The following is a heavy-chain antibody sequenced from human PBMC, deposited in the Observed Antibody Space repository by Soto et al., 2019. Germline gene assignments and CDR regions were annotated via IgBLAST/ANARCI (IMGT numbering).Heavy chain of an antibody. Sequence: QVQLVQSGAEVKKPGSSVKVSCKASGGTFSSYTISWVRQAPGQGLEWMGRIIPILGIANYAQKFQGRVTITAGKSTSTAYMELSILRSEDTAVYYCARGSGYYPDYWGQGTLVIVSS. CDR2: IIPILGIA. J-gene: IGHJ4*02. CDR3: ARGSGYYPDY. CDR1: GGTFSSYT. V-gene: IGHV1-69*02. D-gene: IGHD3-22*01.